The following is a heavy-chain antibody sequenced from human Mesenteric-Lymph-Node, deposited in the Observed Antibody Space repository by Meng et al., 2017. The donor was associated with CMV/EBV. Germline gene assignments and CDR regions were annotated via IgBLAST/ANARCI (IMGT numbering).Heavy chain of an antibody. CDR3: ARAGGDYEYVVHRFDP. J-gene: IGHJ5*02. CDR2: INHSGST. Sequence: YGGSLSGYYWSWIRQPPGKGLEWIGEINHSGSTNYNPSLKSRVNISVDTSKNQFSLKLSSVTAADTAVYYCARAGGDYEYVVHRFDPWGQGTLVTVSS. CDR1: GGSLSGYY. D-gene: IGHD4-17*01. V-gene: IGHV4-34*01.